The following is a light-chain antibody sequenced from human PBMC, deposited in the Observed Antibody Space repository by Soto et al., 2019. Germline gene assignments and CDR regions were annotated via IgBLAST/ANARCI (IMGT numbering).Light chain of an antibody. CDR2: SSS. V-gene: IGKV1-39*01. CDR1: QGIITY. Sequence: DIQLTQYPSSLSASVGDRVTITCRASQGIITYLNWYQQKPGKAPNLLIYSSSTLQSGVPSRFSGSGSGTDFTLTISSLQPEDFATYYCQQSFSSRWTFGQGTKVDIK. CDR3: QQSFSSRWT. J-gene: IGKJ1*01.